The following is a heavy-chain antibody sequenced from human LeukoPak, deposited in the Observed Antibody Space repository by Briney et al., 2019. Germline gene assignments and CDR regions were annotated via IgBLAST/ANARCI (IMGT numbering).Heavy chain of an antibody. D-gene: IGHD2-2*03. CDR1: AFTFNSYT. J-gene: IGHJ4*02. CDR3: AKDGYVAWAYQLSRFDY. V-gene: IGHV3-23*01. Sequence: QPGGSLRLSCAASAFTFNSYTMSWVRPAPAKGLDWVSAISNSGGSTYYADSVKGRFTISRDNSKNTLYLQMNSLRAEDTAVYYCAKDGYVAWAYQLSRFDYWGQGTLVIVCS. CDR2: ISNSGGST.